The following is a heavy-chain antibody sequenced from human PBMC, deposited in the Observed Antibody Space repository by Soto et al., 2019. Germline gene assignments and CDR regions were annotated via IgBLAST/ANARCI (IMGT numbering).Heavy chain of an antibody. CDR2: IFHSGIT. CDR3: ARDRYFYDSRGYYRTLDS. D-gene: IGHD3-22*01. J-gene: IGHJ4*02. CDR1: GGSFSNDY. V-gene: IGHV4-59*01. Sequence: SETLSLTCTVSGGSFSNDYWTWIRQSPGKGLEWIGYIFHSGITDYNPSLQSRVTISIDTSRNHFSLNLTSVTAAETAVYYCARDRYFYDSRGYYRTLDSWGQGTLVTVSS.